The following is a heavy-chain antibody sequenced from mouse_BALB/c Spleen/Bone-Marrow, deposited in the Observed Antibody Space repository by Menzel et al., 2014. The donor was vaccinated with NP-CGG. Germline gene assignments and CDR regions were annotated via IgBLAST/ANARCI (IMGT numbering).Heavy chain of an antibody. J-gene: IGHJ2*01. CDR2: IYPHTSDT. V-gene: IGHV1S29*02. D-gene: IGHD1-1*01. CDR3: VRAPPITSVVTRDY. CDR1: GYPFTDYN. Sequence: VQLQQSGPELVKPGASVKISCKASGYPFTDYNMHWVKQSHGKSLEWIGYIYPHTSDTGYNQKFRNKATLTVDISSSTAYMVLRSLTSEDSAVYYCVRAPPITSVVTRDYWGPGTTLTVSS.